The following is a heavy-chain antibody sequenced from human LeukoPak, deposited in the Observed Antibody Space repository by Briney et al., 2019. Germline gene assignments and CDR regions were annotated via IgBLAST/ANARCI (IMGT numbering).Heavy chain of an antibody. CDR3: ARATTNFDY. D-gene: IGHD4-17*01. Sequence: PSETLSFTCTVSGGSISSYYWSWIRQPPGKGLEWIGYIYYSGSTNYNPSLKSRVTISVDTSKNQFSLKLSSVTAADTAVYYCARATTNFDYWGQGTLVTVSS. J-gene: IGHJ4*02. V-gene: IGHV4-59*01. CDR1: GGSISSYY. CDR2: IYYSGST.